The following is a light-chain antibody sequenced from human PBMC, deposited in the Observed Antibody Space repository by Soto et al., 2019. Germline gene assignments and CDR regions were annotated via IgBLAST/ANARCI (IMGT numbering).Light chain of an antibody. J-gene: IGLJ1*01. CDR1: IRDIGGYNF. CDR3: SSYTSTSAYV. V-gene: IGLV2-14*01. Sequence: QSALTQPSSVSGTPGQSITISCTGTIRDIGGYNFVSWYQQHPGKAPKLMIYGVSNRPSGVSDRFSGSKSGNTASLTISGLQAEDEADYYCSSYTSTSAYVFGIGTKVTVL. CDR2: GVS.